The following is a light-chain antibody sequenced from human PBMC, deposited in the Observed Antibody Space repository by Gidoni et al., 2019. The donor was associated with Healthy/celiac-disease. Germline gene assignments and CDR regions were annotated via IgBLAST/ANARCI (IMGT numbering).Light chain of an antibody. CDR2: YAS. CDR1: QSVTSN. V-gene: IGKV3-11*01. CDR3: QQRTNWPPNT. J-gene: IGKJ5*01. Sequence: EIVLTQSPATLSLSPGERATLSCRASQSVTSNLACYQQKPGQAPRLLIIYASNKATGIPAKLSGSGSGAPFTPTISSLEAADFSVYYCQQRTNWPPNTFGQGSRLEIK.